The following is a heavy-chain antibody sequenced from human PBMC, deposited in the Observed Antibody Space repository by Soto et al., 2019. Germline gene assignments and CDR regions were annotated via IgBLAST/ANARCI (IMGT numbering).Heavy chain of an antibody. Sequence: SVKVSCKASGGTFSSYAISWVRQAPGQGLEWMGGIIPIFGTANYAQKFQGRVTITADKSTSTAYMELSSLRSEDTAVYYCARVPPSSGPNYDFWSGYYNWFDPWGQETLVTVS. D-gene: IGHD3-3*01. CDR3: ARVPPSSGPNYDFWSGYYNWFDP. J-gene: IGHJ5*02. CDR1: GGTFSSYA. CDR2: IIPIFGTA. V-gene: IGHV1-69*06.